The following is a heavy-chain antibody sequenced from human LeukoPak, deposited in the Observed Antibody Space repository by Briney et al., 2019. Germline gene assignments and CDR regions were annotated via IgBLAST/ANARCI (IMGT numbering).Heavy chain of an antibody. J-gene: IGHJ4*02. CDR3: ARARSTTNGLFDY. D-gene: IGHD1-14*01. CDR1: GFTVSSNY. Sequence: GGSLRLSCAASGFTVSSNYMSWVRQAPGKGLEWISGDSISDIYTHYADSVKGRFTVSRDASKNTLYLDMSSLRAEDTALYYCARARSTTNGLFDYWGQGTLVTVSP. V-gene: IGHV3-53*01. CDR2: SISDIYT.